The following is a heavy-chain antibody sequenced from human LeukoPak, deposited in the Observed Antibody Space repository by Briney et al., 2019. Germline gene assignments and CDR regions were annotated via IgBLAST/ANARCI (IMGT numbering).Heavy chain of an antibody. V-gene: IGHV3-21*01. D-gene: IGHD6-13*01. CDR1: GFTFSSYS. Sequence: GSLRLSCAASGFTFSSYSMNWVRQAPGKGLEWVSSISSSSSYIYYADSVKGRFTISRENAKNSLYLQMNSLRAEDTAVYYCARRIAAAGTSWYFDLWGRGTLVTVSS. J-gene: IGHJ2*01. CDR2: ISSSSSYI. CDR3: ARRIAAAGTSWYFDL.